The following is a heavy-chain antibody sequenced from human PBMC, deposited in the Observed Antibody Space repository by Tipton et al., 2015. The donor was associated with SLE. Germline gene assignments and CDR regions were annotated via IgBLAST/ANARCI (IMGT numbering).Heavy chain of an antibody. Sequence: SLRLSCAASGFTFSSYGMHWVRQAPGKGLEWVAVISYDGSNKYYADSVKGRFTISRDNSKNTLYLQMNSLRAEDTAVYYCARDLKGLRGTWYYYMDVWGKGTTVTVSS. J-gene: IGHJ6*03. CDR2: ISYDGSNK. CDR1: GFTFSSYG. D-gene: IGHD3-16*01. CDR3: ARDLKGLRGTWYYYMDV. V-gene: IGHV3-30*19.